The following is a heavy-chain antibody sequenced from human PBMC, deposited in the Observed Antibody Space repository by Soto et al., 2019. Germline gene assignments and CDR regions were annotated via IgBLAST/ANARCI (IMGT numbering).Heavy chain of an antibody. D-gene: IGHD5-18*01. CDR3: ASIGKLWLRSFYYGMDV. CDR2: IIPIFGTA. Sequence: SVKVSCKASGGTFSSYAISWVRQAPGQGLEWMGGIIPIFGTANYAQKIQGRVTITADESTSTAYKELSSLRAVDTSVYYCASIGKLWLRSFYYGMDVWGQGTTVTVSS. CDR1: GGTFSSYA. V-gene: IGHV1-69*13. J-gene: IGHJ6*02.